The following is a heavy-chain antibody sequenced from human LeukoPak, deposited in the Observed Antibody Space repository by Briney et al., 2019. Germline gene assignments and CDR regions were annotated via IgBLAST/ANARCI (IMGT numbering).Heavy chain of an antibody. V-gene: IGHV3-11*04. CDR3: ARDRPVVGAHYYYYGMDV. J-gene: IGHJ6*02. CDR2: ISPSGSPM. Sequence: GGSLRLSCAASGFTFSDYHMSWIRQAPGKGLEWVTYISPSGSPMYYADSVKGRFTISRDNAKNSLYLQMNSLRAEDTAVYYCARDRPVVGAHYYYYGMDVWGQGTTVTVSS. CDR1: GFTFSDYH. D-gene: IGHD1-26*01.